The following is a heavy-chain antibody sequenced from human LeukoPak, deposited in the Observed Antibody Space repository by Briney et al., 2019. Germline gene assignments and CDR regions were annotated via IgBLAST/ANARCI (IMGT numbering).Heavy chain of an antibody. CDR1: GYTFTGYY. CDR2: INPNSGGT. J-gene: IGHJ4*02. V-gene: IGHV1-2*06. D-gene: IGHD3-22*01. CDR3: ARAKHSSGYYHDY. Sequence: ASVRVSCKASGYTFTGYYMHWVRQAPGQGLEWMGRINPNSGGTNYAQKFQGRVTMTRNTSISTAYMELSSLRSEDTAVYYCARAKHSSGYYHDYWGQGTLVTVSS.